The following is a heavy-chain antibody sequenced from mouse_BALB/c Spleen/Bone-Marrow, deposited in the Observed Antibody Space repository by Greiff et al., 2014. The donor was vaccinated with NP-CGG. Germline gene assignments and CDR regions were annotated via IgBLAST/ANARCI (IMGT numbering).Heavy chain of an antibody. CDR1: GFSLTSYG. CDR2: IWGDGST. J-gene: IGHJ4*01. Sequence: VQVVESGTGLVAPSQSLSITCTVSGFSLTSYGVSWVRQSPGKGLEWLGVIWGDGSTNYHSVLVSRLSISKDNSKSQVFLKLSSLQTDDTATYYCAKQDYYRYDYAMDYWGQGTSVTVSS. V-gene: IGHV2-3*01. D-gene: IGHD2-14*01. CDR3: AKQDYYRYDYAMDY.